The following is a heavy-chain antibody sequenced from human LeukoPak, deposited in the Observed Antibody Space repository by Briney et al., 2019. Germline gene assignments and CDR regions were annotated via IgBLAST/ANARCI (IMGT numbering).Heavy chain of an antibody. Sequence: SETLSLTCTVSGGSISSSSYYWGWIRQPPGKGLEWIGSIYYSGSTYYNPSLKSRVTISVDTSKNQFSLKLSSVTAADTAVYYCARGLHVWGSYRTNWFDPWGQGTLVTVSS. V-gene: IGHV4-39*07. CDR3: ARGLHVWGSYRTNWFDP. CDR1: GGSISSSSYY. D-gene: IGHD3-16*02. CDR2: IYYSGST. J-gene: IGHJ5*02.